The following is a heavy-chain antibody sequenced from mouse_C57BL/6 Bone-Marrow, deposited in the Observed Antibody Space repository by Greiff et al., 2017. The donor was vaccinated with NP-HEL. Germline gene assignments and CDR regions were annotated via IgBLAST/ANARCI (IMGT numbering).Heavy chain of an antibody. Sequence: QVQLQQSGAELVKPGASVKISCKASGYAFSSYWMNWVKQRPGKGLEWIGQIYPGDGDTNYNGKFKGKATLTADKSSSTAYMHLSSLTSEDSAVYFCERSPWFAYWGQGTLVTVSA. CDR1: GYAFSSYW. V-gene: IGHV1-80*01. CDR3: ERSPWFAY. CDR2: IYPGDGDT. J-gene: IGHJ3*01.